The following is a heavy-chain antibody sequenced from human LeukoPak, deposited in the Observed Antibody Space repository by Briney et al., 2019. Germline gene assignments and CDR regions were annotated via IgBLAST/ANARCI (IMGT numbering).Heavy chain of an antibody. CDR1: EFTFSTFA. V-gene: IGHV3-23*01. Sequence: GGSLRLSCAASEFTFSTFAMSWVRQAPGKGLEWVSAITASGVSTYSADSVKGRFTISRDNSKNTLFLQMNSLRAEDTAVYYCAKSGGGGVTMYYMDVWGKGTTVTVSS. J-gene: IGHJ6*03. CDR3: AKSGGGGVTMYYMDV. D-gene: IGHD2-8*02. CDR2: ITASGVST.